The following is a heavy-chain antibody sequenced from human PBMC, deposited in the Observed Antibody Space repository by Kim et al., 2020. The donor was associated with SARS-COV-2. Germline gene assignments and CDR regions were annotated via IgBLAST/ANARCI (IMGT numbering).Heavy chain of an antibody. J-gene: IGHJ3*02. CDR3: ARVSGSYYLGAFDI. CDR2: ISSSGSTI. D-gene: IGHD1-26*01. CDR1: GFTFSSYE. Sequence: GGSLRLSCAASGFTFSSYEMNWVRQAPGKGLEWVSYISSSGSTIYYADSVKGRFTISRDNAKNSLYLQMNSLRAEDTAVYYCARVSGSYYLGAFDIWGQGTMVTVSS. V-gene: IGHV3-48*03.